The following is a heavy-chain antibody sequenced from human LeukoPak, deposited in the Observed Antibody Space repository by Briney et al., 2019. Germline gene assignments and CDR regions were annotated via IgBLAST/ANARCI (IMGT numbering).Heavy chain of an antibody. CDR3: AREAIIVVVPAAKYYYMDV. V-gene: IGHV3-21*01. CDR2: ISSSSSYI. D-gene: IGHD2-2*01. J-gene: IGHJ6*03. Sequence: GGSLRLSRAASGFTFSSYSMNWVRQAPGKGLEWVSSISSSSSYIYYADSVKGRFTISRDNAKNSLYLQMNSLRAEDTAVYYCAREAIIVVVPAAKYYYMDVWGKGTTVTVSS. CDR1: GFTFSSYS.